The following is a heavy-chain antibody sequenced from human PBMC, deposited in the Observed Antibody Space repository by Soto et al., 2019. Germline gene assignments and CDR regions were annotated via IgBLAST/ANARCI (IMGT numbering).Heavy chain of an antibody. Sequence: SGTLSLTFTFPRCSISSYYRSWIPQPQGKGLEWIGYIYYSGSTNYNPSLKSRVTISVDTSKNQFSLKLSSVTAADTAVYYCARASGSYYQFDYWGQGTLVTVSS. CDR2: IYYSGST. CDR3: ARASGSYYQFDY. J-gene: IGHJ4*02. V-gene: IGHV4-59*01. CDR1: RCSISSYY. D-gene: IGHD1-26*01.